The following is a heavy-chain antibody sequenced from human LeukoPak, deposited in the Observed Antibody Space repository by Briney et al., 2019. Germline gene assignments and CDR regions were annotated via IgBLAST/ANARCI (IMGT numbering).Heavy chain of an antibody. Sequence: ASVKVSCKASGYTFTSYAMHWVRQAPGQRPEWMGWINAGNGNTKYSQKFQGRVTITRDTSASTAYVELSSLRPEDTAVYYCARVQSAYCSSSSCYGGYFDYWGQGTLVTVSS. V-gene: IGHV1-3*01. D-gene: IGHD2-2*01. CDR2: INAGNGNT. CDR3: ARVQSAYCSSSSCYGGYFDY. CDR1: GYTFTSYA. J-gene: IGHJ4*02.